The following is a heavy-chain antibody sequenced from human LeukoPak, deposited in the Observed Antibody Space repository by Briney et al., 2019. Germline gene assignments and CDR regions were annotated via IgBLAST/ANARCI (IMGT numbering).Heavy chain of an antibody. V-gene: IGHV3-21*01. Sequence: GGSLRLSCAASGFTFSSYSMNWVRQAPGKGLEWVSSISSSSSYIYYADSVKGRFTISRDNAKNSLYLQMNSLRAEDTAVYYCARAAPNYGGNSWFDYWGRGTLVTVSS. D-gene: IGHD4-23*01. CDR1: GFTFSSYS. CDR2: ISSSSSYI. J-gene: IGHJ4*02. CDR3: ARAAPNYGGNSWFDY.